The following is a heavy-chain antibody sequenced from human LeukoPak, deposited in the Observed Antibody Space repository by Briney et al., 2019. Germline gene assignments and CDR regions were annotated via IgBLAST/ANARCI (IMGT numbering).Heavy chain of an antibody. Sequence: GGSLRLSCAASGFTFSTYSMSWVRRAPGKGLEWVSCITSGNYMYYADSVKGRFTISRDNAKNSLYLQMNSLRAEDTAVYYCVRDGFYSDSSGYPFGYWGQGTLVTVSS. D-gene: IGHD3-22*01. J-gene: IGHJ4*02. V-gene: IGHV3-69-1*01. CDR2: ITSGNYM. CDR3: VRDGFYSDSSGYPFGY. CDR1: GFTFSTYS.